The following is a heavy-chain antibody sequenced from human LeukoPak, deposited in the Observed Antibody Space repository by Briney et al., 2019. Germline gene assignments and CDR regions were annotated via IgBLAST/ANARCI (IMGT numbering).Heavy chain of an antibody. V-gene: IGHV3-30*02. Sequence: GGSLRLSCVASGFTFSSYGMHWVRQAPGKGLEWVAFIRYDGSNKYYADSVKGRFTISRDNSKNTLYLQMNSLRAEDTAVYYCAKDPYSSSWYRWGNFDYWGQGTLVTVSS. CDR3: AKDPYSSSWYRWGNFDY. CDR2: IRYDGSNK. CDR1: GFTFSSYG. D-gene: IGHD6-13*01. J-gene: IGHJ4*02.